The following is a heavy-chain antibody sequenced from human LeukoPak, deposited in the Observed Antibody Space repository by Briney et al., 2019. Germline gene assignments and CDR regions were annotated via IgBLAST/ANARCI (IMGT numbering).Heavy chain of an antibody. J-gene: IGHJ6*03. Sequence: ASVKVSCKASGYTFTTYGISWVRQAPGQGLEWMGWISGYNGNTNYAQRFQGRVTMTTDTSTSTAYMELRSLRSDDTAVYYCARSGTTGYYYYMDVWRKGTTVTVSS. CDR3: ARSGTTGYYYYMDV. V-gene: IGHV1-18*01. D-gene: IGHD1-7*01. CDR2: ISGYNGNT. CDR1: GYTFTTYG.